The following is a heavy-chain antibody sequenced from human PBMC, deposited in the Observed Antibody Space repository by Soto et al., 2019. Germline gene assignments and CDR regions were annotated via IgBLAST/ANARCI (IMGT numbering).Heavy chain of an antibody. CDR2: IYYSGST. J-gene: IGHJ6*03. V-gene: IGHV4-59*01. CDR1: GGSISSYY. CDR3: ARGSEVPANFYYYYYMDV. D-gene: IGHD2-2*01. Sequence: SETLSLTCAVSGGSISSYYWSWIRQPPGKGLEWIGYIYYSGSTNYNPSLKSRVTISVDTSKNQFSLKLSSVTAADTAVYYCARGSEVPANFYYYYYMDVWGKGTTVTVSS.